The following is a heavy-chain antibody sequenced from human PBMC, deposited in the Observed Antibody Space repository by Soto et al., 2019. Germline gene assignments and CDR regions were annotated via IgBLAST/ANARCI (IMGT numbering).Heavy chain of an antibody. CDR2: INAGNGNT. J-gene: IGHJ4*02. D-gene: IGHD3-16*02. CDR3: ASLGSNYVWGSYRPIDY. Sequence: GASVKVSCKASGYTFTSYAMHWVRQAPGQRLEWMGWINAGNGNTKYSQKFQGRVTITRDTSASTAYMELCSLRSEDTAVYYCASLGSNYVWGSYRPIDYWGQGTLVTASS. CDR1: GYTFTSYA. V-gene: IGHV1-3*01.